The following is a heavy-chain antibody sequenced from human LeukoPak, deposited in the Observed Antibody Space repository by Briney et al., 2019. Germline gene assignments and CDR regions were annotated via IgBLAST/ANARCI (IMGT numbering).Heavy chain of an antibody. V-gene: IGHV3-66*02. CDR1: GFTVRSNY. D-gene: IGHD6-13*01. J-gene: IGHJ5*02. CDR2: IYSGGST. CDR3: ARVRAAGPNWFDP. Sequence: GGSLRLSCAACGFTVRSNYMSWVRQAPGKGLEGVSVIYSGGSTYYADSVKGRFTISRDNSKNTPYLQMNSLRAEDTAVYYCARVRAAGPNWFDPWGQGTLVTVSS.